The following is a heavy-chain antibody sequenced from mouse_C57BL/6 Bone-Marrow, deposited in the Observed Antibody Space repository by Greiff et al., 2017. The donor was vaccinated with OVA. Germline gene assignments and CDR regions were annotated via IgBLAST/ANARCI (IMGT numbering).Heavy chain of an antibody. CDR1: GYSITSGYY. Sequence: EVQRVESGPGLVKPSQSLSLTCSVTGYSITSGYYWNWIRQFPGNKLEWMGYISYDGSNNYNPSLKNRISITRDTSKNQFFLKLNSVTTEDTATYYCAREVGSRRYFDVWGTGTTVTVSS. CDR2: ISYDGSN. J-gene: IGHJ1*03. CDR3: AREVGSRRYFDV. V-gene: IGHV3-6*01. D-gene: IGHD1-1*01.